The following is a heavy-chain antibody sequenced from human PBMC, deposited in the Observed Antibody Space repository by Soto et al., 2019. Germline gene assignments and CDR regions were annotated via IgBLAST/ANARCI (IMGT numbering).Heavy chain of an antibody. Sequence: QVQLVESGGGVVQPGRSLRLSCAASGFTFSSYAMHWVRQAPGKGLEWVAVISDDGSGIYYADSVKGRFTITRDNSKNTPYLQMNSRRAEDTAVYYCARDRYSSPTLFDDWGQGTLVTVSS. CDR1: GFTFSSYA. J-gene: IGHJ4*02. CDR2: ISDDGSGI. V-gene: IGHV3-30-3*01. D-gene: IGHD6-13*01. CDR3: ARDRYSSPTLFDD.